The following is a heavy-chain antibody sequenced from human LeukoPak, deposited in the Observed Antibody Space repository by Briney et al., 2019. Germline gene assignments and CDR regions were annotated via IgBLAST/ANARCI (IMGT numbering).Heavy chain of an antibody. V-gene: IGHV4-31*03. D-gene: IGHD3-3*01. CDR1: GGSISSGGYY. CDR3: ARERGGFGVVMKGAFDI. Sequence: SQTLSLTCTVSGGSISSGGYYWSWIRQHPGKGLEWIGYIYYSGSTYYNPSLKSRVPISVDTSKNQFSLKLSSVTAADTAVYYCARERGGFGVVMKGAFDIWGQGTMVTVSS. CDR2: IYYSGST. J-gene: IGHJ3*02.